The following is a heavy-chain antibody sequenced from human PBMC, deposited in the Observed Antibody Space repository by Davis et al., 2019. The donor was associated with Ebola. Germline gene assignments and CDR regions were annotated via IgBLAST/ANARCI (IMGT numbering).Heavy chain of an antibody. D-gene: IGHD1-26*01. J-gene: IGHJ4*02. V-gene: IGHV1-2*02. CDR3: ARLGSAPFDY. CDR1: GYTFTDYY. CDR2: ISPNTGGT. Sequence: ASVKVSCKASGYTFTDYYMHWVRQAPGQGLEWMGWISPNTGGTIYAQKLQDRVTMTRDTSISTAYMELSRLRSDDTAVYYCARLGSAPFDYWGQGTLVTVSS.